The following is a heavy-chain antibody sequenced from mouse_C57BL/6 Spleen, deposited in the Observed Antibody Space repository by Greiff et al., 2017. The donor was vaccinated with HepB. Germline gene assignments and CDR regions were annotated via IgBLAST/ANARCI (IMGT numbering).Heavy chain of an antibody. CDR2: IDPSDSET. V-gene: IGHV1-52*01. CDR3: ARGNYWEFDY. D-gene: IGHD2-1*01. Sequence: QVQLKQPGAELVRPGSSVKLSCKASGYTFTSYWMHWVKQRPIQGLEWIGNIDPSDSETHYNQKFKDKATLTVDKSSSTAYMQLSSLTSEDSAVYYCARGNYWEFDYWGQGTTLTVSS. CDR1: GYTFTSYW. J-gene: IGHJ2*01.